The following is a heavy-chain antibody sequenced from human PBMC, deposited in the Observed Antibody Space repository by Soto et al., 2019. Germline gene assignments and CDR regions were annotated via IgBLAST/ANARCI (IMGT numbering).Heavy chain of an antibody. V-gene: IGHV4-34*01. CDR2: INHSGST. J-gene: IGHJ5*02. Sequence: SETLSLTCAVYGGSFSGYYWSWIRQPPGKGLEWIGEINHSGSTNYHPSLKSRVTISVDTSKNQFSLKLSSVTAADTAVYYCARRKRTIFGVVITYWFDPWGQGTLVTVSS. CDR3: ARRKRTIFGVVITYWFDP. D-gene: IGHD3-3*01. CDR1: GGSFSGYY.